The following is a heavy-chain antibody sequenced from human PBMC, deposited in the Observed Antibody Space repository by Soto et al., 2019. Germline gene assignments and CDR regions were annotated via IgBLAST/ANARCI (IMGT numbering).Heavy chain of an antibody. CDR1: GGTFSSYA. D-gene: IGHD4-4*01. Sequence: QVQLVQSGAEVKKPGSSVTVSCQASGGTFSSYAISWVRQAPGQGLEWMGRIIPFIGTANYAQKFQDRVTITEDESTSTAYMELTSLRSEDTAVYYCATVVMTTVPASYYYGIDVWGQGTPVTVSS. V-gene: IGHV1-69*18. CDR3: ATVVMTTVPASYYYGIDV. J-gene: IGHJ6*02. CDR2: IIPFIGTA.